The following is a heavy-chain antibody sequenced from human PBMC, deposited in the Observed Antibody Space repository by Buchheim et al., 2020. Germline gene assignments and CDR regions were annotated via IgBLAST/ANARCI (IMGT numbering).Heavy chain of an antibody. CDR1: GFIFSDYQ. CDR2: ISTTGRTT. V-gene: IGHV3-11*01. D-gene: IGHD6-19*01. J-gene: IGHJ4*02. Sequence: QVQLVESGGGLVKPGGSLRLSCVGSGFIFSDYQMSWVRKAPGKSLEWLSYISTTGRTTFYADSVRGRCTLSRDNTKNYFYLQLDTLRADDTATYYCARAPVAVAAYFDNWGQGTL. CDR3: ARAPVAVAAYFDN.